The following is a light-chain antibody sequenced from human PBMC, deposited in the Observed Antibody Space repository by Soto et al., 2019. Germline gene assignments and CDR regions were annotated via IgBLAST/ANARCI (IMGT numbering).Light chain of an antibody. Sequence: VLTQSPATLSLSAGERATLSCRASRSVTNTYLSWYQHKPGQAPRLLLYATSTRAAAIPARFSGSGSGTDFTLTIDTLEPEDVAVYYCQHYGDSPTFGRGTKVEIK. J-gene: IGKJ1*01. CDR2: ATS. CDR3: QHYGDSPT. V-gene: IGKV3-20*01. CDR1: RSVTNTY.